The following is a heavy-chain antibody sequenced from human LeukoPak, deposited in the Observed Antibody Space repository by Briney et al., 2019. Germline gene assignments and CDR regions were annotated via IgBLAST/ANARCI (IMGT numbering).Heavy chain of an antibody. CDR1: GFTFSSYA. D-gene: IGHD5-18*01. CDR3: ARDSVRGYSYGIFGY. J-gene: IGHJ4*02. CDR2: ISYDGSNK. Sequence: GGSLRLSCAASGFTFSSYAMHWVHQAPGKGLEWVAVISYDGSNKYYADSVKGRFTISRDNSKNTLYLQMNSLRAEDTAVYYCARDSVRGYSYGIFGYWGQGTLVTVSS. V-gene: IGHV3-30*04.